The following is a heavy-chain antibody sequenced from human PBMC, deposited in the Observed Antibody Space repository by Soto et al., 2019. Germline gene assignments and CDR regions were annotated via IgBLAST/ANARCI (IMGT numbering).Heavy chain of an antibody. CDR2: ISGSGGSP. Sequence: EVQLLQSGGGLVQPGESLRLSCAASGFIFSSYTMSWVRQAPGKGLEWVSVISGSGGSPHHADSVQGRFTISRDNPKNTLYLQMNSLRAEDTAIYYCAKARCSSATCYVPDYWGQGTLVTVSS. CDR1: GFIFSSYT. V-gene: IGHV3-23*01. D-gene: IGHD2-2*01. J-gene: IGHJ4*02. CDR3: AKARCSSATCYVPDY.